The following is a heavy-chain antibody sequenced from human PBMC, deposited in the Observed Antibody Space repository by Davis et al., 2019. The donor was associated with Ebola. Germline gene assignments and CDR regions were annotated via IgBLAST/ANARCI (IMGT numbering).Heavy chain of an antibody. D-gene: IGHD5-12*01. J-gene: IGHJ4*02. CDR3: ARSYLTYSGYGWAY. V-gene: IGHV3-7*03. CDR1: GFIFSHYW. Sequence: GGSLRLSCAASGFIFSHYWMSWVRQAPGKGPEWVAIIKQDGGEKYYVDSVKGRFTISRDNAKNSLYLQMNSLSAEDTAVYYCARSYLTYSGYGWAYWGQGTLVTVSS. CDR2: IKQDGGEK.